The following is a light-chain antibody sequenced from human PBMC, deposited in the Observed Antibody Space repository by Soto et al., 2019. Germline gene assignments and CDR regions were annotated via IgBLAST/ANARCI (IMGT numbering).Light chain of an antibody. CDR3: QSYASSLSAYV. CDR1: SSNIGAGYD. CDR2: GDN. J-gene: IGLJ1*01. Sequence: QSVLTQPPSVSGAPGQRVTISCIGSSSNIGAGYDVHWYQQLPGTAPKVVIYGDNNRPSGVPDRFSGSKSGSSASLAITGLQAEDEADYYCQSYASSLSAYVFAPGTKVTVL. V-gene: IGLV1-40*01.